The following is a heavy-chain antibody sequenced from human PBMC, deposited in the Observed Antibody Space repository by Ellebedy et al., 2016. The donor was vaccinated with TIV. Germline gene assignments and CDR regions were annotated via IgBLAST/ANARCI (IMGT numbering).Heavy chain of an antibody. CDR1: GGSISSYY. V-gene: IGHV4-59*08. Sequence: MPSETPSLTCTVSGGSISSYYWSWIRQPPGKGLEWIGYIYYSGSTNYNPSLKSRVTMSVDTSKNQFSLNLRSVTAADTAIYFCAGTYNGNTKFYYWGQGTLVTVSS. CDR3: AGTYNGNTKFYY. J-gene: IGHJ4*02. CDR2: IYYSGST. D-gene: IGHD1/OR15-1a*01.